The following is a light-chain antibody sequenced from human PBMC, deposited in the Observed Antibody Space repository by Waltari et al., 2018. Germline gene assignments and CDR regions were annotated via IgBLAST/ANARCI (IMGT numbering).Light chain of an antibody. CDR3: NSYAGSSSWV. CDR1: SSAVGFYNY. Sequence: QSALTQPASVSGSPGQSITISSTGTSSAVGFYNYVSWYQQHPGKAPKLMIYDVSERPSGVSNRFAGSKSGNTASLTISGLQAEDEADYYCNSYAGSSSWVFGGGTKLTVL. J-gene: IGLJ3*02. CDR2: DVS. V-gene: IGLV2-14*01.